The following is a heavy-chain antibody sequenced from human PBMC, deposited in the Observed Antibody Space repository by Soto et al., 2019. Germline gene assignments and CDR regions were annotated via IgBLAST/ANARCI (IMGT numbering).Heavy chain of an antibody. CDR3: AKAGEYSSSSLSHYYYMDV. CDR2: ISYGGSNK. J-gene: IGHJ6*03. D-gene: IGHD6-6*01. CDR1: GFTFSSYG. Sequence: PGGSLRLSCAASGFTFSSYGMHWVRQAPGKGLEWVAVISYGGSNKYYADSVKGRFTISRDNSKNTLYLQMNSLRAEDTAVYYCAKAGEYSSSSLSHYYYMDVWGKGTTVTVSS. V-gene: IGHV3-30*18.